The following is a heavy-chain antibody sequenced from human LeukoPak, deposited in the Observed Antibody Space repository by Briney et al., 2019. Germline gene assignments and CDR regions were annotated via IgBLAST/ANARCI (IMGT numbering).Heavy chain of an antibody. D-gene: IGHD1-26*01. CDR2: IRAYNGNT. V-gene: IGHV1-18*01. CDR3: ARAAGIGMVNGDY. Sequence: ASVKVSCKASGYTFTSYGISWVRQAPGHGHEWMGWIRAYNGNTNYAQKHQGRVPMTTDTSTSTAYMELRSLRSDDTAVDYCARAAGIGMVNGDYWGQGTLVTVSS. CDR1: GYTFTSYG. J-gene: IGHJ4*02.